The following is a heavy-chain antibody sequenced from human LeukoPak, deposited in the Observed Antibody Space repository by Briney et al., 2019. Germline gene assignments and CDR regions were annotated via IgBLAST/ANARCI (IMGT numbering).Heavy chain of an antibody. CDR2: IRSKAYGGTT. CDR1: GFTFGDYA. CDR3: TREFRYYGSGSYLDY. Sequence: GRSLRLSCTASGFTFGDYAMSWVRQAPGKGLEWVGFIRSKAYGGTTEYAASVKGRFTISRDDSKSIAYLQMNGLKTEDTAVYYCTREFRYYGSGSYLDYWGQGTLVTVSS. J-gene: IGHJ4*02. D-gene: IGHD3-10*01. V-gene: IGHV3-49*04.